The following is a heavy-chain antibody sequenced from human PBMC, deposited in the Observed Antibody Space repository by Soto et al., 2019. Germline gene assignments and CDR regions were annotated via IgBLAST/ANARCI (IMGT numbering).Heavy chain of an antibody. J-gene: IGHJ6*02. CDR1: GGTFSSYA. D-gene: IGHD4-4*01. CDR3: ATGFFSNSRLGYYYYGMDV. Sequence: QVQLVQSGAEVKKPGSSVKVSCKASGGTFSSYAISWVRQAPGQGLEWMGGIIPIFGTANYAQKFQGRVTITADESTSTAYMELSSLRSEDTAVYYCATGFFSNSRLGYYYYGMDVWGQGTTVTVSS. CDR2: IIPIFGTA. V-gene: IGHV1-69*01.